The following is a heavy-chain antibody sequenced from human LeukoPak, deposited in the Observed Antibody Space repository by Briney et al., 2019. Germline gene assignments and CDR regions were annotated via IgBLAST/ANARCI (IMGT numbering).Heavy chain of an antibody. J-gene: IGHJ4*02. CDR2: IYSGGST. CDR3: ARDPGYDSSGSII. D-gene: IGHD3-22*01. CDR1: GFTVSSNY. Sequence: GGSLRLSCAASGFTVSSNYMSWVRQAPGKGLEWVSVIYSGGSTYYADSVKGRFTISRDNSKNTLYLQMNSLRAEDTAVYYCARDPGYDSSGSIIWGQGTLVTVSS. V-gene: IGHV3-53*01.